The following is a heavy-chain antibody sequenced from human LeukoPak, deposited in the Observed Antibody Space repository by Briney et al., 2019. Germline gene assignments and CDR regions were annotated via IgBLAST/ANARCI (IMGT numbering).Heavy chain of an antibody. D-gene: IGHD4-17*01. CDR3: ARDRTRVTNCDY. V-gene: IGHV3-21*01. CDR1: GFTFSSYS. J-gene: IGHJ4*02. Sequence: GGSLRLSCAASGFTFSSYSMTWVRQAPGKGLEWVSSISSSSSYIYYADSGKGRFTISRDNAKNSLYLQINSLRAEDTAVYYCARDRTRVTNCDYWGQGTLVTVSS. CDR2: ISSSSSYI.